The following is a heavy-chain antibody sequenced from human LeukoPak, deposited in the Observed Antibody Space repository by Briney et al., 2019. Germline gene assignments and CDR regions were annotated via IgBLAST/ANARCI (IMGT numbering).Heavy chain of an antibody. V-gene: IGHV4-59*08. CDR2: IYYGGST. CDR1: GGSISSYY. J-gene: IGHJ5*02. D-gene: IGHD2-15*01. CDR3: ARHVGWFDP. Sequence: SETLSLTCTISGGSISSYYWSWIRQPPGKGLEWIGYIYYGGSTNYNPSLKSRVTISVDTSKNQFSLKLSSVTAADTAVYYCARHVGWFDPWGQGTLVTVSS.